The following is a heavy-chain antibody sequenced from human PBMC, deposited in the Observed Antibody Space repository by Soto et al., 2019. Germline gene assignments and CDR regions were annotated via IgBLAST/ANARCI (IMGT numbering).Heavy chain of an antibody. CDR3: AKHSEYQLLSWFDP. J-gene: IGHJ5*02. CDR1: GFSFSTYA. V-gene: IGHV3-23*01. Sequence: EEQLLESGGGLVQPGGSLRLSCAASGFSFSTYAMSWVRQAPGKGLEWVSGISAGGGNTFYADSVSGRFTISRDNSKNTLDLQMSSLRAEDTALYYCAKHSEYQLLSWFDPWGQGTLVTVSS. CDR2: ISAGGGNT. D-gene: IGHD2-2*01.